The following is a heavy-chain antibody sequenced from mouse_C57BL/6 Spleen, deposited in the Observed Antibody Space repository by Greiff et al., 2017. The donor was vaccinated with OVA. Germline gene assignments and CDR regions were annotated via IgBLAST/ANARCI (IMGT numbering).Heavy chain of an antibody. Sequence: VQLQQPGAELVRPGSSVKLSCKASGYTFTSYWLVWVKQRPGQGLEWIGNIYPSDSETHYNQKFKDKATLTVDKSSSTAYMQLSSLTSEDSAVYYCARERDGYYYAMDYWGQGTSDTVSS. CDR2: IYPSDSET. CDR3: ARERDGYYYAMDY. V-gene: IGHV1-61*01. D-gene: IGHD2-3*01. J-gene: IGHJ4*01. CDR1: GYTFTSYW.